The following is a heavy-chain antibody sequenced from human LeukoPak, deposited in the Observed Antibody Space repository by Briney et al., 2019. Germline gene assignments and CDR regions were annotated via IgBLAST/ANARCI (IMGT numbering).Heavy chain of an antibody. Sequence: GGSLRLSCAASGFTFSSYWMSWVRQAPGKGLEWVANIKQDGSEKYYVDSVKGRFTISRDNAKNSLYLQMNSLRAEDTAVYYCARLYYYDSSGYYYLGYFDYWGQGTLSPSPQ. CDR1: GFTFSSYW. CDR3: ARLYYYDSSGYYYLGYFDY. V-gene: IGHV3-7*01. J-gene: IGHJ4*02. D-gene: IGHD3-22*01. CDR2: IKQDGSEK.